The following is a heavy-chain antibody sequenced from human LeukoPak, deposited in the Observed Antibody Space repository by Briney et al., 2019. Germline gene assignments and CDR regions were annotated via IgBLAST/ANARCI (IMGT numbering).Heavy chain of an antibody. D-gene: IGHD2-2*02. CDR1: GLTLSSYS. CDR2: ISSSSSYI. V-gene: IGHV3-21*01. Sequence: GGSLRLSCAASGLTLSSYSMNWVRHAPGKGLEWVSSISSSSSYIYSADSVKGRFPISRDNANNSLYLQMNSLRAEDTAVYYCARARRGYCSSTSCFTLDYWGQGTLVTVSS. CDR3: ARARRGYCSSTSCFTLDY. J-gene: IGHJ4*02.